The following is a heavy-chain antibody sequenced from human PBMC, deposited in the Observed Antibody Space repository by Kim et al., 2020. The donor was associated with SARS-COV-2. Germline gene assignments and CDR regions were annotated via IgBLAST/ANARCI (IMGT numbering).Heavy chain of an antibody. D-gene: IGHD3-16*01. CDR1: GFTFSNAW. V-gene: IGHV3-15*01. Sequence: SCAASGFTFSNAWMSWVRQASGKGLEWVGRIKGKIDGGTTEYAAPVKGRFTISRDDSECTLYLQINSLKTEDTAVYYCTTEGAHWGHGT. CDR2: IKGKIDGGTT. CDR3: TTEGAH. J-gene: IGHJ4*01.